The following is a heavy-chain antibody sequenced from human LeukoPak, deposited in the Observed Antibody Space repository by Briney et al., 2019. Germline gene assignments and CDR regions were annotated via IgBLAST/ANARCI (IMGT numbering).Heavy chain of an antibody. D-gene: IGHD4-17*01. J-gene: IGHJ4*02. CDR1: GYTFTSYA. Sequence: ASVKVSCKASGYTFTSYAMHWVRQAPGQRLEWMGWINAGNGNTKYSQEFQGRVTITRDTSASTAYMELSSLRSEDMAVYYCARERADRRDYGDPPTELDYWGQGTLVTVSS. CDR2: INAGNGNT. CDR3: ARERADRRDYGDPPTELDY. V-gene: IGHV1-3*03.